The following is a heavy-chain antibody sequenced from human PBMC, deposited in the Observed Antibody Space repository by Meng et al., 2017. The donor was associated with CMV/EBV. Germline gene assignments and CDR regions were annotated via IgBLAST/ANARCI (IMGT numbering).Heavy chain of an antibody. V-gene: IGHV3-43D*03. Sequence: GESLKISCAASGFTFDDYAMHWVRQAPGKGLEWVSLISWDGGSTYYADSVKGRFTISRDNSKNSLYLQMNSLRAEDTALYYCAKGHSNFAGVFPEPVGDYFDYWGQGTLVTVSS. D-gene: IGHD4-11*01. J-gene: IGHJ4*02. CDR2: ISWDGGST. CDR1: GFTFDDYA. CDR3: AKGHSNFAGVFPEPVGDYFDY.